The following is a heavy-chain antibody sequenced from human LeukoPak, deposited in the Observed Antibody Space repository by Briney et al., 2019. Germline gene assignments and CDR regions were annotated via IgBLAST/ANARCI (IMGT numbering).Heavy chain of an antibody. CDR1: GYRFTSNW. CDR3: ARKCSGGSCHFNYYYGMDV. J-gene: IGHJ6*02. Sequence: GESLRISCKGSGYRFTSNWISWVRPMPGKGLEWMGRVDPSDSYTNYSPSFQGHVTISADKSITTAYLQWSSLKASDTAIYYCARKCSGGSCHFNYYYGMDVWGQGTTVTVSS. CDR2: VDPSDSYT. V-gene: IGHV5-10-1*01. D-gene: IGHD2-15*01.